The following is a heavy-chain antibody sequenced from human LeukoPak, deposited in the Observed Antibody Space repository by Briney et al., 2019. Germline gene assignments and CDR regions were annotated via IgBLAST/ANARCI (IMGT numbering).Heavy chain of an antibody. D-gene: IGHD6-19*01. CDR2: ISSSSSYI. CDR1: GFTLSSYA. V-gene: IGHV3-21*04. J-gene: IGHJ3*01. CDR3: ARGVRGSGPPRAFDV. Sequence: PGRSLRLSCAASGFTLSSYAMHWVRQAPGKGLEWVSSISSSSSYIYHADSVKGRITISRDSAKNSLYLQMNSLRAEDTAVYYCARGVRGSGPPRAFDVWGQGTMVTVSS.